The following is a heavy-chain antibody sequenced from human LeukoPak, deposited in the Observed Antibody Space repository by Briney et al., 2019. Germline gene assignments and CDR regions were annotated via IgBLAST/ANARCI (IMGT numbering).Heavy chain of an antibody. D-gene: IGHD2-21*02. Sequence: PGGSLRLSCAASGITFSSYAMSWVRQAPGKGLEWVSGISWNSGSIGYADSVKGRFTISRDNAKNSLYLQMNSLRAEDTALYYCASPTDYYYGMDVWGKGTTVTVSS. V-gene: IGHV3-9*01. CDR2: ISWNSGSI. J-gene: IGHJ6*04. CDR3: ASPTDYYYGMDV. CDR1: GITFSSYA.